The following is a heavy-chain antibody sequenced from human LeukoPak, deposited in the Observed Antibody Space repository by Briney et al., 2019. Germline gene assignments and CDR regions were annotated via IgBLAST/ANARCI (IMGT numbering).Heavy chain of an antibody. Sequence: GGSLRLSCSASGFPFSSYAMHWVRQAPGRGLEYVSAISDSGGSTYYADSVKGRFTISRDNSKNTLYLQMSSLRAEDTAVYYCARRQFLADIYYYYGLDVWGQGTTVTVSS. CDR3: ARRQFLADIYYYYGLDV. J-gene: IGHJ6*02. D-gene: IGHD3-3*01. CDR2: ISDSGGST. CDR1: GFPFSSYA. V-gene: IGHV3-64D*09.